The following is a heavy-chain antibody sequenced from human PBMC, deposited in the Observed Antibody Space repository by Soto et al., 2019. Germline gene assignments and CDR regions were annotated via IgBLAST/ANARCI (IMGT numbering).Heavy chain of an antibody. V-gene: IGHV3-33*01. CDR2: IWYDGSNK. CDR3: ARDQERFLFSLDY. D-gene: IGHD3-3*01. J-gene: IGHJ4*02. CDR1: GFTFSSYG. Sequence: QVQLVESGGGVVQPGRSLRLSCAASGFTFSSYGMHWVRQAPGKGLEWVAVIWYDGSNKYYADSVKGRFPISRDNSKNTLYLPMNSLRAEDTAVYYCARDQERFLFSLDYWGQGTLVTVSS.